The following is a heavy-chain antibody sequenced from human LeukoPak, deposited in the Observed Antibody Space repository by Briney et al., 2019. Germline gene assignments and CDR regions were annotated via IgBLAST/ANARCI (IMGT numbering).Heavy chain of an antibody. CDR3: ARALYSSGWHDY. CDR1: GFTFSTYW. J-gene: IGHJ4*02. D-gene: IGHD6-19*01. CDR2: INSDGSST. Sequence: GGSLRLPCAASGFTFSTYWMHWVRQAPGKGLVWVSRINSDGSSTSYADSVKGRLTISRDNAKNTLYLQMNSLRAEDTAVYYCARALYSSGWHDYWGQGTLVTVSS. V-gene: IGHV3-74*01.